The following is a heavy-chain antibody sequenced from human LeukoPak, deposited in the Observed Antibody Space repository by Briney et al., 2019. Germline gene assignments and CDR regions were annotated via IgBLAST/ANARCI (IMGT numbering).Heavy chain of an antibody. J-gene: IGHJ4*02. CDR3: ALKQPGATPFDY. V-gene: IGHV1-69*05. CDR2: IIPIFGTA. D-gene: IGHD1-26*01. Sequence: SVKVSCKASGGTFSNYGVSWVRQAPGQGLEWMGGIIPIFGTADYAQKFQGRVTVTTDESTSTASMELSSLRSEDTAVYYCALKQPGATPFDYWGQGTLVTVSS. CDR1: GGTFSNYG.